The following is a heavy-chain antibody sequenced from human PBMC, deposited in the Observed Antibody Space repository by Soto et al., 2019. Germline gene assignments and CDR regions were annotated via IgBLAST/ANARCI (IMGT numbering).Heavy chain of an antibody. D-gene: IGHD3-3*01. CDR2: INPSGGST. V-gene: IGHV1-46*01. CDR3: ARDSHTKFMENNWFGP. CDR1: GYTFTSYY. J-gene: IGHJ5*02. Sequence: QVQLVQSGAEVKKPGASVKVSCKASGYTFTSYYMHWVRQAPGQGLEWMGIINPSGGSTSYAQKFQGRVTMTRDTSTSTVYMELSSLRSEDTAVYYCARDSHTKFMENNWFGPWGQGTLVTVSS.